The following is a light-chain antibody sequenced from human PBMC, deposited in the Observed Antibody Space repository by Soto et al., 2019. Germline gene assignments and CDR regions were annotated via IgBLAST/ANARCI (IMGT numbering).Light chain of an antibody. CDR1: SSDVGGYNY. Sequence: QSALTQPPSASGSPGQSVTISCTGTSSDVGGYNYVSWYQQHPGKAPKLMIYEVSKRPPGVPDRFSGSKSGNTASLTVSGLQAEDEADYYCSSYAGSNNVFGNGTKLTVL. V-gene: IGLV2-8*01. CDR2: EVS. J-gene: IGLJ1*01. CDR3: SSYAGSNNV.